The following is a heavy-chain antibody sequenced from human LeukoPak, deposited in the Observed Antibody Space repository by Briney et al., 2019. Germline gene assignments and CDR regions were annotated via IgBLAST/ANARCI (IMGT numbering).Heavy chain of an antibody. CDR1: GFTFSDYA. D-gene: IGHD3-3*01. Sequence: GRSLRLSCAASGFTFSDYAMHSVRQAPGKGLEWVSVLSYGGTNKYYADSVKGRFTISRDNSKNTMFLQMNSLRAEDTAVYHCARDRSGYANDAFDFWGQGTMVTVSS. CDR3: ARDRSGYANDAFDF. V-gene: IGHV3-30-3*01. CDR2: LSYGGTNK. J-gene: IGHJ3*01.